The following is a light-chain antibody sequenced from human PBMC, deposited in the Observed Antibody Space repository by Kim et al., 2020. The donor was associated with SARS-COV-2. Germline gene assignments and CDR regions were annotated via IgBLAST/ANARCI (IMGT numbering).Light chain of an antibody. CDR3: HSRDTRENHTS. CDR1: SLRNYS. Sequence: SSELTQDPAVSVAFGQTVRITCQGDSLRNYSASWYQQRPGQAPVHVIYGKYNRPSGIPDRFAGSSSVNTASLALPGAQAEDDADYYCHSRDTRENHTSFG. V-gene: IGLV3-19*01. J-gene: IGLJ1*01. CDR2: GKY.